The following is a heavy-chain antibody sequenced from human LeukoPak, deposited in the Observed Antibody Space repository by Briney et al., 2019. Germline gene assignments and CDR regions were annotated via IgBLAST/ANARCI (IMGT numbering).Heavy chain of an antibody. CDR2: ISTSSSYT. D-gene: IGHD5-12*01. V-gene: IGHV3-11*05. J-gene: IGHJ4*02. CDR3: ARDSGYSGYSDY. Sequence: GGSLRLSCAASGFTFSDHYMSWIRQAPGKGLQWVSYISTSSSYTDYADSVKGRLTISRDNAKNSLNLQMNSLRAEDTAVYYCARDSGYSGYSDYWGQGTLVTVSS. CDR1: GFTFSDHY.